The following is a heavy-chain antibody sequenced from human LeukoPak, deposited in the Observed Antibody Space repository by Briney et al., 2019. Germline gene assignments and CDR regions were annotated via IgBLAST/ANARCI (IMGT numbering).Heavy chain of an antibody. Sequence: ASVTVSYKVSGYTLTELSMHWVRQAPGKGREGMGGFDPEDGETIYAQKFQGRVTMTEDTSTDTAYMELSSLRSEDTAVYYCATGVRYSRWFDPWGQGTLVTVSS. V-gene: IGHV1-24*01. CDR1: GYTLTELS. CDR3: ATGVRYSRWFDP. J-gene: IGHJ5*02. CDR2: FDPEDGET. D-gene: IGHD2-21*01.